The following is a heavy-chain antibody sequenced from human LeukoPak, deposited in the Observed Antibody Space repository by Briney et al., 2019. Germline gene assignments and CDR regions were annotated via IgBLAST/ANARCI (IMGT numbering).Heavy chain of an antibody. Sequence: SQTLSLTCAVSGGSITNGVYSWSWIRQPPGKGLEWIGYIYYSGNTYYNPSLKSRLTISVDTSKNQFSLKLSSVTAADTAVYYCSRGDYGDYHDAFDIWGQGTMVTVSS. J-gene: IGHJ3*02. D-gene: IGHD4-17*01. CDR1: GGSITNGVYS. CDR2: IYYSGNT. V-gene: IGHV4-30-4*07. CDR3: SRGDYGDYHDAFDI.